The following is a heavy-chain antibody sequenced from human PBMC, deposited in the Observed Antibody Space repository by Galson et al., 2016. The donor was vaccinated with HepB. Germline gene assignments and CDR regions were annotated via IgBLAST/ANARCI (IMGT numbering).Heavy chain of an antibody. Sequence: SLRLSCAASGFSFSSYTIHWVRQAPGKGLRWVSSINSIGSYIFYADSVRGRFTISRDNAKNSLFLQMNSLRAEDTAIYYCARDGGPAAGDAFDIWGQGTMVTVSS. D-gene: IGHD6-25*01. J-gene: IGHJ3*02. CDR3: ARDGGPAAGDAFDI. CDR2: INSIGSYI. V-gene: IGHV3-21*01. CDR1: GFSFSSYT.